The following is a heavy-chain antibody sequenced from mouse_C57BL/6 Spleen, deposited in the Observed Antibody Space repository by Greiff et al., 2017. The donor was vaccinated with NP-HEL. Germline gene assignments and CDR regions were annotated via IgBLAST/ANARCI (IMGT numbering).Heavy chain of an antibody. J-gene: IGHJ3*01. V-gene: IGHV1-81*01. CDR2: IYPRSGNT. Sequence: VQLQQSGAELARPGASVKLSCKASGYTFTSYGISWVKQRTGQGLEWIGEIYPRSGNTYYNEKFKGKATLTADKYSSTAYMELRSLTSEDSAVYVCARRGYDFWFAYWGQGTLVTVSA. CDR1: GYTFTSYG. CDR3: ARRGYDFWFAY. D-gene: IGHD2-10*02.